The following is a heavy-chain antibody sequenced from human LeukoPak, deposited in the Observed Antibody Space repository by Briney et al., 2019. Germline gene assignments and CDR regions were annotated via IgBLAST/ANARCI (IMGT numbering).Heavy chain of an antibody. Sequence: GGSLRLSCAASGFTFSSYSMNWVRQAPGKGLEWVSAISGSGGSTYYADSVKGRFTISRDNSKNTLYLQMNSLRAEDTAVYYCAKDLLRRTYDILTLSFGVGPDYWSQGTLVTVSS. CDR1: GFTFSSYS. V-gene: IGHV3-23*01. CDR2: ISGSGGST. D-gene: IGHD3-9*01. J-gene: IGHJ4*02. CDR3: AKDLLRRTYDILTLSFGVGPDY.